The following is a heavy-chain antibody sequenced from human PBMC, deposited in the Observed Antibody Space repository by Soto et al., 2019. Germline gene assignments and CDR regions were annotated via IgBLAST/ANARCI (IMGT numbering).Heavy chain of an antibody. D-gene: IGHD3-16*02. J-gene: IGHJ6*02. CDR3: AREGYYDYVWGSYRSHFYYYYYGMDV. Sequence: VKVSCKASGGTFSSYAISWVRQAPGQGLEWMGGIIPIFGTANYAQKFQGRVTITADESTSTAYMELSSLRSEDTAVYYCAREGYYDYVWGSYRSHFYYYYYGMDVWGQGTTVTVSS. CDR2: IIPIFGTA. CDR1: GGTFSSYA. V-gene: IGHV1-69*01.